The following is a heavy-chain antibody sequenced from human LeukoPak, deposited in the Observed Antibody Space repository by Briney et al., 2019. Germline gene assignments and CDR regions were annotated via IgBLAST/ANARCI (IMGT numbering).Heavy chain of an antibody. CDR3: AKAGAYSSSSHDY. CDR2: TSASGAST. V-gene: IGHV3-23*01. CDR1: GFTINNYA. Sequence: GGSLRLSCAVSGFTINNYAMSWVRQAPGKGLEWVSATSASGASTYYADSVKGRFTISRDISKNTLYLQMNSLRDEDTAVYYCAKAGAYSSSSHDYWGQGALVTVSS. J-gene: IGHJ4*02. D-gene: IGHD6-6*01.